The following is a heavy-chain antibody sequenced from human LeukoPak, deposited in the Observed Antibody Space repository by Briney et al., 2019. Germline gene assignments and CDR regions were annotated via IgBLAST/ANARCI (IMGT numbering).Heavy chain of an antibody. V-gene: IGHV3-30*02. D-gene: IGHD3-9*01. CDR3: AKAQGRYYDILTGYYGPDYGMDV. CDR2: IWYDGSNK. J-gene: IGHJ6*02. Sequence: GGSLRLSCAASGFTFSSYGMHWVRQAPGKGLEWVAVIWYDGSNKYYADSVKGRFTISRDNSKNTLYLQMNSLRAEDTAVYYCAKAQGRYYDILTGYYGPDYGMDVWGQGTTVTVSS. CDR1: GFTFSSYG.